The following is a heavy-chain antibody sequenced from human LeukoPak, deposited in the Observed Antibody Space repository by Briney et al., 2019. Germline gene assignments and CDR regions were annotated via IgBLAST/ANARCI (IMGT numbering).Heavy chain of an antibody. CDR3: AKACGGTCSDAFDI. J-gene: IGHJ3*02. D-gene: IGHD2-15*01. CDR1: GFILDDYA. Sequence: GGSLRLPCATSGFILDDYAMHWVRQAPGKGLEWVSGISWNSGSIGYADSVKGRFTISRDNAKNSLYLQMNSLRAEDMALYYCAKACGGTCSDAFDIWGQGTMVTVSS. V-gene: IGHV3-9*03. CDR2: ISWNSGSI.